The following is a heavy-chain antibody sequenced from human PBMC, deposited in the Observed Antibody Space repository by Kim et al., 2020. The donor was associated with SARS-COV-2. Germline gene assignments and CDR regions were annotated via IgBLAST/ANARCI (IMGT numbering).Heavy chain of an antibody. Sequence: GGSLRLSCAASGFTFSSYEMNWVRQAPGKGLEWVSYISSSGSTIYYADSVKGRFTISRDNAKNSLYLQMNSLRAEDTAVYYCSRGSSAGQVEMATMGFYYYYYGMDVWGQGTTVTVSS. V-gene: IGHV3-48*03. CDR2: ISSSGSTI. D-gene: IGHD5-12*01. CDR3: SRGSSAGQVEMATMGFYYYYYGMDV. CDR1: GFTFSSYE. J-gene: IGHJ6*02.